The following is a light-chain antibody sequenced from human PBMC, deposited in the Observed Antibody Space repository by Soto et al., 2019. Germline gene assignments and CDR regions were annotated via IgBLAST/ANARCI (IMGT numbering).Light chain of an antibody. CDR1: SSDVGAFNY. CDR3: SSFVDGSSYV. CDR2: EVD. J-gene: IGLJ1*01. Sequence: QSVLTQPPSASGSPGQSVTISCTGTSSDVGAFNYVSWYQRHPGKVPKFMIYEVDKRPSGVPDRFSGSKSGNTAYLTISGLQAEDEAEYFCSSFVDGSSYVFGTGTKVTVL. V-gene: IGLV2-8*01.